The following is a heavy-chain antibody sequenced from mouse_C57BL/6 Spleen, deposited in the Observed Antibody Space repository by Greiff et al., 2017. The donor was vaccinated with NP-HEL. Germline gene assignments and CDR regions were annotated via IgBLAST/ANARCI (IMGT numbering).Heavy chain of an antibody. Sequence: EVQLQESGPGLVKPSQSLSLTCSVTGYSITSGYYWNWIRQFPGNKLEWMGYISYDGSNNYNPSLKNRISITRDTSKNQLFLKLNAVTTEDTATYYCASGGFDYWGQGTTLTVSS. CDR1: GYSITSGYY. CDR3: ASGGFDY. V-gene: IGHV3-6*01. J-gene: IGHJ2*01. CDR2: ISYDGSN.